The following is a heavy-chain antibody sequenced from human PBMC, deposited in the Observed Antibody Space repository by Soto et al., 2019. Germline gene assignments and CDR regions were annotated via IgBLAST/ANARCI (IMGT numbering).Heavy chain of an antibody. D-gene: IGHD3-10*01. CDR1: GFTVSSNY. V-gene: IGHV3-66*01. CDR2: IYSGGST. J-gene: IGHJ4*02. Sequence: EVQLVESGGGLVQPGGSLRLSCAASGFTVSSNYMSWVRQAPGKGLEWVSVIYSGGSTYNADSVKGRFTISRDNSKNTLHHQMTSLRAEDSAVYYCARCFGRRWGQGPLVTVSS. CDR3: ARCFGRR.